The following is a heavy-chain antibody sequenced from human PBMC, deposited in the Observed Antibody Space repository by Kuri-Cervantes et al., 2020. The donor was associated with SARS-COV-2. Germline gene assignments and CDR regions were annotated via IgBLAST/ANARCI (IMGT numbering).Heavy chain of an antibody. CDR1: GYTFTSYY. CDR3: ARSGYDRAGYFDY. J-gene: IGHJ4*02. V-gene: IGHV1-46*01. Sequence: ASVKVSCKASGYTFTSYYMHWVRQAPGQGLEWMGIINPNGGSTSYAQKFQGRVTMTRDTSTSTVYMELSSLRSEDTVVYYCARSGYDRAGYFDYWGQGTLVSLL. D-gene: IGHD5-12*01. CDR2: INPNGGST.